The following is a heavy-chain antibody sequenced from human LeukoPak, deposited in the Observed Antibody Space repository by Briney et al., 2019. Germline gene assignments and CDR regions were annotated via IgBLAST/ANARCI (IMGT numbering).Heavy chain of an antibody. J-gene: IGHJ6*03. CDR2: IYYSGTT. D-gene: IGHD3-10*01. Sequence: SETLSLTCTVSGGSISSSSYYWGWIRQPPGKGLEWIGSIYYSGTTYYNPSLKSRVTTSVDTSKNQFSLKLSSVTAADTAVYYCARGTPPGDLYCYYYMDVWGKGTTVTVSS. V-gene: IGHV4-39*07. CDR3: ARGTPPGDLYCYYYMDV. CDR1: GGSISSSSYY.